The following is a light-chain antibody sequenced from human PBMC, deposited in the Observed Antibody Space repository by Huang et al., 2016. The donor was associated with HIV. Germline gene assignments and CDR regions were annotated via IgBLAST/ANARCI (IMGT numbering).Light chain of an antibody. Sequence: DVVLTQSPLSLPVTLGQPASISCKSSHSLLHSDGNTYLNWFLQRPGQSPRRLIYKGSNRDVGVPARFSGSGSGADFTLTISRVEADDIGVYYCMQGTHWPQTFGQGTKVEVK. CDR3: MQGTHWPQT. CDR2: KGS. CDR1: HSLLHSDGNTY. J-gene: IGKJ1*01. V-gene: IGKV2-30*02.